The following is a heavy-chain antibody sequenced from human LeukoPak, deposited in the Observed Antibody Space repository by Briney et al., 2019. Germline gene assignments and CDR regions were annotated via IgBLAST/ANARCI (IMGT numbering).Heavy chain of an antibody. CDR3: ARVIITMVRGVILFGWFDP. CDR1: GGSINNYY. V-gene: IGHV4-59*12. J-gene: IGHJ5*02. Sequence: SETLSLTCTVSGGSINNYYWSWIRQPPGKGLDWIGYLHYSGSTSYNPSLKSRVTISVDRSKNQFSLKLSSVTAADTAVYYCARVIITMVRGVILFGWFDPWGQGTLVTVSS. D-gene: IGHD3-10*01. CDR2: LHYSGST.